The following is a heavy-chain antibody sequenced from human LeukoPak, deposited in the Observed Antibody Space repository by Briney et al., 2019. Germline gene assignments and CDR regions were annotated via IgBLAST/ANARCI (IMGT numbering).Heavy chain of an antibody. Sequence: KTGGSLRLSCTASGFTFSDCDMNWFRQAPGKGPEWVSSISYRTSHIYYADSVKGRFTISRDNAKNSLYLQMDSLRAEDTAVYFCGRAFPPLRTAAAGDYWGQGTLVTVSS. CDR3: GRAFPPLRTAAAGDY. J-gene: IGHJ4*02. CDR1: GFTFSDCD. V-gene: IGHV3-21*01. D-gene: IGHD6-13*01. CDR2: ISYRTSHI.